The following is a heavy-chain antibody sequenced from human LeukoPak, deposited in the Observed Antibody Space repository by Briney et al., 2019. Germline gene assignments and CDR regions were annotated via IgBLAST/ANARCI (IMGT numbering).Heavy chain of an antibody. CDR3: ARNSRGPRGYSSGWYGMDY. D-gene: IGHD6-19*01. J-gene: IGHJ4*02. V-gene: IGHV4-34*01. Sequence: SETLSLTCALYGRSFRGYYWSWIRQPPGKGLEWIGEINHSGSTNYNPSLKSRVTISVDTSKNQFSLKLSSVTAEEKDVHYGARNSRGPRGYSSGWYGMDYWGQGTLVTVSS. CDR1: GRSFRGYY. CDR2: INHSGST.